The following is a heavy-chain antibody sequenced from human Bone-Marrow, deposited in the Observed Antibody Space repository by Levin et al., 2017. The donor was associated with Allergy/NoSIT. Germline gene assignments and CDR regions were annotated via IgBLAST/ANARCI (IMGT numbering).Heavy chain of an antibody. V-gene: IGHV3-23*01. Sequence: ASVKVSCAVGGFNFAAYAMSWVRQAPGKGLEWVSGISGIGVSTNYAESLKGRFIISRDNDNNTLFLLLTRLRAEDTAVYYCAKLQAWDGIIVVSTGTLGSWFDPWGQGTLVTVS. CDR2: ISGIGVST. J-gene: IGHJ5*02. CDR3: AKLQAWDGIIVVSTGTLGSWFDP. D-gene: IGHD3-22*01. CDR1: GFNFAAYA.